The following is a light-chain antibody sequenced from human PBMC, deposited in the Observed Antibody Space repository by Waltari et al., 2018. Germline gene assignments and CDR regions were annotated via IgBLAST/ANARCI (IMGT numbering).Light chain of an antibody. CDR1: SSDVGNYNL. V-gene: IGLV2-23*01. CDR3: CSYAGSYTWV. Sequence: QSALTQPASVSGSPGQSITISCPGTSSDVGNYNLVSWYQQYPGKAPKVMIVDDSRRPSGVSDRFAGSKSGNTASLTISGVQAEDEADYYCCSYAGSYTWVFGGGTKLTVL. CDR2: DDS. J-gene: IGLJ3*02.